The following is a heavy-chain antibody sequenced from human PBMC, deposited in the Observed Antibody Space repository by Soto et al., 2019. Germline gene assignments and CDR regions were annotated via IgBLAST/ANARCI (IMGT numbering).Heavy chain of an antibody. CDR1: GYTFTSYA. J-gene: IGHJ6*03. Sequence: ASVKVSCKASGYTFTSYAMHWVRQAPGQRLEWMGWINAGNGNTKYSQKFQGRVTITRDTSASTAYMELSSLRSEDTAVYYCARVTYGDYGDYFYYMDVWGKGTTVTVSS. V-gene: IGHV1-3*01. CDR3: ARVTYGDYGDYFYYMDV. D-gene: IGHD4-17*01. CDR2: INAGNGNT.